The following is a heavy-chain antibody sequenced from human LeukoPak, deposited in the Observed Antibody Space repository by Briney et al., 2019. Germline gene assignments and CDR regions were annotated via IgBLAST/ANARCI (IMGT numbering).Heavy chain of an antibody. D-gene: IGHD2-21*02. Sequence: ASVKVSCKASGGTFSSYAISWVRQAPGQGLEWMGGIIPIFGTANYAQKFQGRVTITTDESTSTAYMELSSLRSEDTAIYYCARLRLRYKSNGDSTSYEVVDVWGQGTVVTVSS. CDR3: ARLRLRYKSNGDSTSYEVVDV. CDR2: IIPIFGTA. J-gene: IGHJ3*01. V-gene: IGHV1-69*05. CDR1: GGTFSSYA.